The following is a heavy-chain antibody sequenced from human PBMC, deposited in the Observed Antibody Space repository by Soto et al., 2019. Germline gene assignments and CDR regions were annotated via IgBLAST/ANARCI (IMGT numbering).Heavy chain of an antibody. Sequence: GASVKVSCKASGFTFTISAVQWVRQARGQRLEWIGWIVVGSGNTNYAQKFQERVTITRDMSTSTAYMELSSLRSEDTAVYYCAAPEGRDGYNYAFDIWGQGTMVTVSS. J-gene: IGHJ3*02. CDR1: GFTFTISA. CDR3: AAPEGRDGYNYAFDI. V-gene: IGHV1-58*01. D-gene: IGHD5-12*01. CDR2: IVVGSGNT.